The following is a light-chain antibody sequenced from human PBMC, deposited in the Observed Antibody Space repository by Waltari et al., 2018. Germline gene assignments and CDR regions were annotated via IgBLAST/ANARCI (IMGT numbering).Light chain of an antibody. CDR2: QDS. CDR3: QAWDSSTRV. J-gene: IGLJ2*01. CDR1: KLGDKY. Sequence: SYELTQPPSVSVSPGQTASITCSGDKLGDKYARWYQQKPGQSPVLVIYQDSKRPSGIPERFSGSNSGNTATLTIGGTQAMDEADYYCQAWDSSTRVFGGGTKLTVL. V-gene: IGLV3-1*01.